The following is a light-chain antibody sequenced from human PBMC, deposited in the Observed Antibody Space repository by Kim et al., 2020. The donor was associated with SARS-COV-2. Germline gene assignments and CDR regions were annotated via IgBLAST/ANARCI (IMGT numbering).Light chain of an antibody. CDR3: QRYRYATWT. CDR2: KAS. Sequence: DIQMTQSPSTLSASVGDRVTITCRASQSISSWLAWYQQKPGKAPKLLIYKASSLESGVPSRFSGSGSGTEFTLTISSLQPDNFAKKLWQRYRYATWTFGQGTKVDIK. CDR1: QSISSW. J-gene: IGKJ1*01. V-gene: IGKV1-5*03.